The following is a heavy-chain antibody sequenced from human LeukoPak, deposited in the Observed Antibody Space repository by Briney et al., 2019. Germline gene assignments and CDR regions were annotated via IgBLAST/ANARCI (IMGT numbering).Heavy chain of an antibody. Sequence: SETLSLTGTGSGGSISTYYWSWIRQPPGKGREWGGYINYSWYTDYKPSLKSRVTISVDTSKNQFSLKLRSVTAADTAVYYCAREYSSFEYWGQGILVTVSS. CDR1: GGSISTYY. J-gene: IGHJ4*02. D-gene: IGHD6-13*01. V-gene: IGHV4-59*01. CDR2: INYSWYT. CDR3: AREYSSFEY.